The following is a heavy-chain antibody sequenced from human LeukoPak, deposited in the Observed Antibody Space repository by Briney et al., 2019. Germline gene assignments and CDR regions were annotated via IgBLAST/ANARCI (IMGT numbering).Heavy chain of an antibody. CDR2: INAGNGNT. D-gene: IGHD5-18*01. CDR1: GYTFTSYA. J-gene: IGHJ4*02. CDR3: ARASGYSYGQYYFDY. V-gene: IGHV1-3*03. Sequence: ASVKAYCKASGYTFTSYAMHCERQAPGQRLEWIGWINAGNGNTKYSQEFQGRVTITRDTSASRAYMELSSLRSEEMAVYYCARASGYSYGQYYFDYWGQGTLVTVSS.